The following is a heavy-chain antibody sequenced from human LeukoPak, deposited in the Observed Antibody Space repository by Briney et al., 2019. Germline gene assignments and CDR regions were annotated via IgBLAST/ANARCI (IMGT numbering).Heavy chain of an antibody. CDR2: IYTRGST. Sequence: SETLSLTCTVSGGSISSGSYYWSWIRQPAGKGLEWIGRIYTRGSTDYNPSLKSRVTISVDTSKNQFSLKLSSVTAADTAVYYCARDTHYYDSSGYVRGLDYWGQGTLVTVSS. V-gene: IGHV4-61*02. CDR3: ARDTHYYDSSGYVRGLDY. J-gene: IGHJ4*02. D-gene: IGHD3-22*01. CDR1: GGSISSGSYY.